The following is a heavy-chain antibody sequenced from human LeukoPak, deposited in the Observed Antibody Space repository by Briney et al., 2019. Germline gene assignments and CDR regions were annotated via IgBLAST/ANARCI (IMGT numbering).Heavy chain of an antibody. V-gene: IGHV1-69*13. CDR2: IIPIFGTA. D-gene: IGHD3-10*01. J-gene: IGHJ4*02. CDR1: GGTFSSYA. Sequence: AASVKVSCKASGGTFSSYAISWVRQAPGQGLEWMGGIIPIFGTANYAQKFQGRVTITADESTSTAYMELSSLRSEDTAVYYCARAPPYYYGSGSLDYWGQGTPVTVSS. CDR3: ARAPPYYYGSGSLDY.